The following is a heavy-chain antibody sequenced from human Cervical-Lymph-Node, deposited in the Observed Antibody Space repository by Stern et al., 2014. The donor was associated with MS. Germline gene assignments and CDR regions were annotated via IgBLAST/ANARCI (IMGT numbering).Heavy chain of an antibody. CDR3: ARDQDTGAPEFSAFDV. CDR1: GGSFSTSN. D-gene: IGHD1-26*01. V-gene: IGHV1-69*01. Sequence: VQLVQSGAEVKKPGSSVKVSCKASGGSFSTSNINWVRQAPGQGPEWMGGIFPLYGTVNYAQKFQGRVTITADESTSTVYMELSRLTSGDTAVYFCARDQDTGAPEFSAFDVWGQGTVVTVS. J-gene: IGHJ3*01. CDR2: IFPLYGTV.